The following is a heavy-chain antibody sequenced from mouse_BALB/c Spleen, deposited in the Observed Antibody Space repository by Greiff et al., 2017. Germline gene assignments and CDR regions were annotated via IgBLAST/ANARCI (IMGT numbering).Heavy chain of an antibody. CDR3: ARSNWEIFDY. D-gene: IGHD4-1*01. CDR2: ISYSGST. V-gene: IGHV3-2*02. CDR1: GYSITSDYA. J-gene: IGHJ2*01. Sequence: EVQLQESGPGLVKPSQSLSLTCTVTGYSITSDYAWNWIRQFPGNKLEWMGYISYSGSTSYNPSLKSRISITRDTSKNQFFLQLNSVTTEDTATYYCARSNWEIFDYWGQGTTLTVSS.